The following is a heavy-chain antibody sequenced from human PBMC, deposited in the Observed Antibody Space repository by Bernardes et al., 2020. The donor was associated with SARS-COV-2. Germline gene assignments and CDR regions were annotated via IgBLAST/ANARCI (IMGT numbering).Heavy chain of an antibody. J-gene: IGHJ6*03. D-gene: IGHD2-2*01. V-gene: IGHV3-21*01. CDR1: GFMFSSYS. CDR2: ISSSSSYI. CDR3: ARSPVPAAITYYYYYYMDV. Sequence: SLRLSCAASGFMFSSYSMNWVRQAPGKGLEWVSSISSSSSYIYYADSVKGRFTISRDNAKNSLYLQMNSLRAKDTAVYYCARSPVPAAITYYYYYYMDVWGKGTTVTVSS.